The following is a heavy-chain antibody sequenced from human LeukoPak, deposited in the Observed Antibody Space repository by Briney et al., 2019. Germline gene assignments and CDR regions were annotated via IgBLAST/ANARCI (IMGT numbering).Heavy chain of an antibody. CDR3: AKDGVSYNRRWDWFDP. D-gene: IGHD3-10*01. V-gene: IGHV3-23*01. J-gene: IGHJ5*02. CDR1: GFTFSSYS. CDR2: IGGTGDDT. Sequence: PGGSLRLSCAASGFTFSSYSMNWVRQAPGKGLEWVSSIGGTGDDTFYADSVKGRFTISRDNSKNTLYLHLSSLRAEDTAVYYCAKDGVSYNRRWDWFDPWGQGTLLTVSS.